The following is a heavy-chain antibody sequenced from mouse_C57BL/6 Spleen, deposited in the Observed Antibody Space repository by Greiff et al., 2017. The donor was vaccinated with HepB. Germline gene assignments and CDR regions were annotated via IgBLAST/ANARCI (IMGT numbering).Heavy chain of an antibody. D-gene: IGHD1-1*02. Sequence: EVQLQQSGPELVKPGASVKIPCKASGYTFTDYNMDWVKQSHGKSLEWIGDINPNNGGTIYNQKFKGKATLTVDKSSSTAYMERRSLTSEDTAVYYCARDCGKNSYYFDYWGQGTTLTVSS. CDR1: GYTFTDYN. J-gene: IGHJ2*01. CDR2: INPNNGGT. CDR3: ARDCGKNSYYFDY. V-gene: IGHV1-18*01.